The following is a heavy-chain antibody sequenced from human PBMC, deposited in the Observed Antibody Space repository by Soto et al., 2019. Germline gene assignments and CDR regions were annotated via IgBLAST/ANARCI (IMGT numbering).Heavy chain of an antibody. D-gene: IGHD3-22*01. J-gene: IGHJ4*02. CDR3: ASGWDSSGYID. Sequence: GASVKVSCKASGGTFSSYAISWVRQAPVQGLEWMGGISPIFGTSNYAQKFQGRVTITADESTSTAYMELSSLRSEDTAVYYCASGWDSSGYIDWGQGTLVTVSS. CDR2: ISPIFGTS. CDR1: GGTFSSYA. V-gene: IGHV1-69*13.